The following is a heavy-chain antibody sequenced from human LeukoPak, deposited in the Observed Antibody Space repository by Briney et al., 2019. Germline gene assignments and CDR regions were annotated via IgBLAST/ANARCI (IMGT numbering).Heavy chain of an antibody. D-gene: IGHD3-22*01. CDR1: GFTFSSYS. J-gene: IGHJ4*02. V-gene: IGHV3-48*01. CDR3: ARGEAYYYDSSGYRDY. Sequence: EAGGSLRLSCAASGFTFSSYSMNWVRQAPGKGLEWVSYISSSSSTIYYADSVKGRFTISRDNAKNSLYLQMNSLRAEDTAVYYCARGEAYYYDSSGYRDYWGQGTLVTVSS. CDR2: ISSSSSTI.